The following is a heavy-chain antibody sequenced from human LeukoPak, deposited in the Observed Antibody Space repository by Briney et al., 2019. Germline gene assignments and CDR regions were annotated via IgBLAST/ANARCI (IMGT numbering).Heavy chain of an antibody. D-gene: IGHD3-22*01. J-gene: IGHJ6*03. Sequence: PSETLSLTCTVSGGSISTSDRYWGWIRQPPGKGLEWIGSIYYIGSTSYNPSLKSRVTISVDTSKNQFSLKLSSVTAADTAVYYCARVPMTYDSSGYYYSYYYMDVWGKGTTVTVSS. CDR2: IYYIGST. CDR3: ARVPMTYDSSGYYYSYYYMDV. CDR1: GGSISTSDRY. V-gene: IGHV4-39*07.